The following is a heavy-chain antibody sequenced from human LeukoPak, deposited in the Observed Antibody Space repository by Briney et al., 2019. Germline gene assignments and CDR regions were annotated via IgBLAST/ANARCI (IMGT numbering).Heavy chain of an antibody. J-gene: IGHJ4*02. CDR1: GFTLSSYW. V-gene: IGHV3-74*01. D-gene: IGHD3-10*01. CDR3: TRGPPDGSGNYYPGDF. Sequence: GGSLRLSCATSGFTLSSYWMHWVRQVPGKGLEWLSRINNDGVSTSYADSVKGRFTISRDNAKNTLYLQMNSLRVEDTAVYYCTRGPPDGSGNYYPGDFWGQGTLVTVSS. CDR2: INNDGVST.